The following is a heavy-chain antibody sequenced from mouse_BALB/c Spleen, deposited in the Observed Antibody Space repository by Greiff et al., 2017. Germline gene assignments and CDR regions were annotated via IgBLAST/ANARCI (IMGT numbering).Heavy chain of an antibody. J-gene: IGHJ1*01. V-gene: IGHV3-2*02. D-gene: IGHD1-1*01. CDR2: ISYSGST. CDR3: ANLITTVEGWYFDV. Sequence: EVHLVESGPGLVKPSQSLSLTCTVTGYSITSDYAWNWIRQFPGNKLEWMGYISYSGSTSYNPSLKSRISITRDTSKNQFFLQLNSVTTEDTATYYCANLITTVEGWYFDVWGAGTTVTVSS. CDR1: GYSITSDYA.